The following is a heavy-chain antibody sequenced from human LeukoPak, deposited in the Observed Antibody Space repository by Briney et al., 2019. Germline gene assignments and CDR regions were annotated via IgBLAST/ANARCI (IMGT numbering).Heavy chain of an antibody. CDR1: GFFFTNAW. Sequence: GGSLRLFCAASGFFFTNAWMSWVRQAPGKGLEWVSAISGSGGSTYYADSVKGRFTISRDNSKNTLYLQMNSLRAEDTAVYYCAKGIVGANFDYWGQGTLVTVSS. V-gene: IGHV3-23*01. CDR2: ISGSGGST. CDR3: AKGIVGANFDY. J-gene: IGHJ4*02. D-gene: IGHD1-26*01.